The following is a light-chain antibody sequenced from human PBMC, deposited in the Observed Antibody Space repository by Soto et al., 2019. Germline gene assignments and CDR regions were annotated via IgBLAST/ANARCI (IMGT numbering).Light chain of an antibody. CDR2: GAS. CDR1: QSVTSNY. CDR3: QRYGSSRPWT. Sequence: EIVLTQSPGTLSLSPGERATLSCRVSQSVTSNYIAWYPQKPGQAPRLLIYGASSRATGIRDRFSGSGSGTDFTLTISRLEPADFAVYYCQRYGSSRPWTFGQGTKVDIK. V-gene: IGKV3-20*01. J-gene: IGKJ1*01.